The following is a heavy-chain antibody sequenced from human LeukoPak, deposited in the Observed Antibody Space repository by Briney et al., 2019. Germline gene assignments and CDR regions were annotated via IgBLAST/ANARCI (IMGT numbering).Heavy chain of an antibody. Sequence: GGSLRLSCAASGFTFSDYYMSWIRQAPGKGLEWVAYISSSGSTIYYADSVKGRFTISRDNAKNPLYLQMNSLRAEDTAVYYCARSRYYYDSSGYYPIDYWGQGTLVTVSS. CDR1: GFTFSDYY. CDR3: ARSRYYYDSSGYYPIDY. J-gene: IGHJ4*02. CDR2: ISSSGSTI. V-gene: IGHV3-11*01. D-gene: IGHD3-22*01.